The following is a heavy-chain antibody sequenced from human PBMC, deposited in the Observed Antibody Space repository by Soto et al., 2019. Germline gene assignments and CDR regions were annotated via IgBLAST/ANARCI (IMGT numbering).Heavy chain of an antibody. CDR2: INAGNGNT. Sequence: QVQVVQSGAEVKKPGASVKVSCKASEYTFTSYVIHWVRQAPGQSPEWMGWINAGNGNTKYSQKCQGRVTITRDTSASTAYMELSSLRSEDTAVYDCARELQGLYNFAYWGQGTLVTVSS. V-gene: IGHV1-3*01. CDR3: ARELQGLYNFAY. J-gene: IGHJ4*02. D-gene: IGHD4-4*01. CDR1: EYTFTSYV.